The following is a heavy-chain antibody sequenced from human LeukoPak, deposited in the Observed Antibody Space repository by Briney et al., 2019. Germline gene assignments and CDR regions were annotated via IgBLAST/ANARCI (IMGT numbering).Heavy chain of an antibody. CDR2: IHHSGST. J-gene: IGHJ4*02. V-gene: IGHV4-34*01. Sequence: KPSETLSLTCGVYGESFTDYFWSWSRQPPGKGLEWIGEIHHSGSTKYNPSLKSRVTMSVDTSQKQFSLVLTSMTAADTAVYYCARGEIFYWDFWGQGALVTVSS. CDR1: GESFTDYF. CDR3: ARGEIFYWDF.